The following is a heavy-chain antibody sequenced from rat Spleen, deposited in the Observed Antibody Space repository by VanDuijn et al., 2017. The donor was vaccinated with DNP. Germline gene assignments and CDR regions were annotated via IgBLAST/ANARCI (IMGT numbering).Heavy chain of an antibody. J-gene: IGHJ2*01. CDR2: ISYSGST. CDR3: VRWVRALDY. CDR1: GYSITSTY. D-gene: IGHD4-1*01. Sequence: EVQLQESGPGLVKPSQSLSLTCSVTGYSITSTYWGWIRKFPGNKMEWVGHISYSGSTSHNPSLKSRISITRDISKNQFFLQLNSVTTEDTATYYCVRWVRALDYWGQGVMVTVSS. V-gene: IGHV3-1*01.